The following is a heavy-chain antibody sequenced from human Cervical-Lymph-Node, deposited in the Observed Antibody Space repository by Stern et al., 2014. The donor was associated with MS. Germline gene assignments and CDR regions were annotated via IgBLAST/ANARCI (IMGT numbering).Heavy chain of an antibody. V-gene: IGHV3-30*18. CDR2: ISYDGTKK. Sequence: VQLVESGGGVVQPGKSLRLSCVGSGFTFNNSGIHWVRQAPGKGLEWVAAISYDGTKKFYADSVKGRFTISRDNSRNILYLQINSLKGDDTAVYFCSKQGLWGQGTLVTVSS. J-gene: IGHJ4*02. CDR1: GFTFNNSG. CDR3: SKQGL.